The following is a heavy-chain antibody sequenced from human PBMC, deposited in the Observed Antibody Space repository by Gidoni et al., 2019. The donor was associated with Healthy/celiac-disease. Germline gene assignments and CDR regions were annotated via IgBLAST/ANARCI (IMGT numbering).Heavy chain of an antibody. CDR2: IGTAGDP. V-gene: IGHV3-13*05. D-gene: IGHD2-15*01. CDR3: ARGYCSGGSCYGTDAFDI. Sequence: EVQLVESGGGLVQPGGSLSLSCAASGFTFSSYDMHWVRQATGKGLEWVSAIGTAGDPYYPGSVKGRFTISRENAKNSLYLQMNSLRAGDTAVYYCARGYCSGGSCYGTDAFDIWGQGTMVTVSS. J-gene: IGHJ3*02. CDR1: GFTFSSYD.